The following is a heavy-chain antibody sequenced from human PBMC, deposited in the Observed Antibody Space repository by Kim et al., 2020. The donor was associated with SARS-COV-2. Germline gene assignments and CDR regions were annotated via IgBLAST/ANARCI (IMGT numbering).Heavy chain of an antibody. CDR3: ASLVRGLYGMDV. J-gene: IGHJ6*02. V-gene: IGHV4-34*01. D-gene: IGHD3-10*01. Sequence: NHTPSLQSRGTISVDTSKTQFSLKLSSVTAADTAVYYCASLVRGLYGMDVWGQGTTVTVSS.